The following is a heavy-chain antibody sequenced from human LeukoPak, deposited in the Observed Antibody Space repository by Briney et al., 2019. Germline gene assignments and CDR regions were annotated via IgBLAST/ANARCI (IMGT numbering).Heavy chain of an antibody. J-gene: IGHJ3*02. V-gene: IGHV1-69*13. Sequence: ASVKVSCKASGGTFSSYAISWVRQAPGQGLGWMGGIIPIFGTANYAQKFQGRVTITADESTSTAYMELSSLRSEDTAVYYCARWTVSGSGSYAFDIWGQGTMVTVSS. CDR1: GGTFSSYA. D-gene: IGHD3-10*01. CDR3: ARWTVSGSGSYAFDI. CDR2: IIPIFGTA.